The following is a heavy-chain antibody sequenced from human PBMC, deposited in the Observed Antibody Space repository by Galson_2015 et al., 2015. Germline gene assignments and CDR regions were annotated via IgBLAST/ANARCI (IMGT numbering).Heavy chain of an antibody. Sequence: SLRLSCAASGFTFSSYGMHWVRQAPGKGLEWVAVIWYDGSNKYYADSVKGRFTISRDNSKNTLYLQMNSLRAEDTAVYYCARDRGPYYDFWSGYDYWGQGTLVTVSS. CDR2: IWYDGSNK. V-gene: IGHV3-33*01. CDR1: GFTFSSYG. J-gene: IGHJ4*02. D-gene: IGHD3-3*01. CDR3: ARDRGPYYDFWSGYDY.